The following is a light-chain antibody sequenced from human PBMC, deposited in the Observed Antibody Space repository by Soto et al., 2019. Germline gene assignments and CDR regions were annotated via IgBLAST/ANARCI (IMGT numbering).Light chain of an antibody. CDR1: QSIYSW. CDR3: QQFNTYSW. V-gene: IGKV1-5*03. Sequence: DIQMTQSPSTLSASVGDRVTITCRASQSIYSWLAWYQQKPGKAPKLLIYKASSLESGVPSRFSGSRSGTEFTLTISSLQPDDFATYYCQQFNTYSWFGQGTKVEVK. CDR2: KAS. J-gene: IGKJ1*01.